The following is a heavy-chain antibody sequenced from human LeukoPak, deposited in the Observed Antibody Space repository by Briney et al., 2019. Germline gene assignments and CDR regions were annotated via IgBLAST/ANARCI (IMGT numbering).Heavy chain of an antibody. CDR1: GGTFSSYA. CDR2: INPNSGGT. Sequence: ASVKVSCKASGGTFSSYAISWVRQAPGQGLEWMGRINPNSGGTNYAQKFQGRVTMTRDTSISTAYVELSRLRSDDTAVYYCARELPYSGYDSSRDYWGQGTLVTVSS. J-gene: IGHJ4*02. D-gene: IGHD5-12*01. CDR3: ARELPYSGYDSSRDY. V-gene: IGHV1-2*06.